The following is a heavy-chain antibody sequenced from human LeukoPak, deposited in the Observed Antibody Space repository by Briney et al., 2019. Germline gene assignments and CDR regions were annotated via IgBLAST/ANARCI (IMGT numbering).Heavy chain of an antibody. Sequence: SETLSLTCSVSGDSISSYYWSWIRQPAGKGLEWIGRIYASGITNYNPSLRSRVTMSVDTSKNQFSLKLSSVTAADTAVYYCAWRMGEWGQGNLVAVSS. CDR2: IYASGIT. J-gene: IGHJ4*02. CDR3: AWRMGE. V-gene: IGHV4-4*07. D-gene: IGHD1-26*01. CDR1: GDSISSYY.